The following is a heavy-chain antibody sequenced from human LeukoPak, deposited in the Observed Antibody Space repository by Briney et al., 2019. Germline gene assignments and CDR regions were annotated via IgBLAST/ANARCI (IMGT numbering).Heavy chain of an antibody. CDR2: ISYDGSNK. V-gene: IGHV3-30*03. J-gene: IGHJ4*02. CDR1: GFFFNSYW. Sequence: PGGSLRLSCVTSGFFFNSYWMSWVRQAPGKGLEWVAVISYDGSNKYYADSVKGRFTISRDNSKNTLYLQMNSLRAEDTAVYYCARETSVGGNPPRYWGQGTLVTVSS. CDR3: ARETSVGGNPPRY. D-gene: IGHD4-23*01.